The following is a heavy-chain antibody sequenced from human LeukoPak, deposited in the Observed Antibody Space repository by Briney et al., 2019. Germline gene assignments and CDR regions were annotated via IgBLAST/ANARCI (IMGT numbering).Heavy chain of an antibody. CDR1: GFTFSNYA. CDR3: AKDGGSTGYCFDY. CDR2: ISGRGST. D-gene: IGHD3-22*01. V-gene: IGHV3-23*01. Sequence: PGGSLRHSCVASGFTFSNYAMSWVRQAPGKGLEWVSTISGRGSTNYADSVKGRFTISRDNSKNTLYVQMTSLRAEDTAIYYCAKDGGSTGYCFDYWGQGTLVTVSS. J-gene: IGHJ4*02.